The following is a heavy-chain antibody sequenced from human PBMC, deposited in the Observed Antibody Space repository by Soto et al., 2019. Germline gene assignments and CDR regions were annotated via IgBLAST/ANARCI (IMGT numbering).Heavy chain of an antibody. J-gene: IGHJ5*02. CDR1: GFTFSSYA. CDR2: ISGSGGST. Sequence: GGSMRLSCAASGFTFSSYAMSWVRQAPGKGLEWVSAISGSGGSTYYADSVKGRFTISRDNSKNTLYLQMNSLRAEDTAVYYCASDYYYDSSGYYLPWFDPWGQGTLVTVSS. CDR3: ASDYYYDSSGYYLPWFDP. V-gene: IGHV3-23*01. D-gene: IGHD3-22*01.